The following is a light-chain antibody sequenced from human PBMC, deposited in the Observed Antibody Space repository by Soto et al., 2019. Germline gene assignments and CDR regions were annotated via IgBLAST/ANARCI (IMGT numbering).Light chain of an antibody. V-gene: IGLV7-46*01. CDR3: SLSDNGAVV. CDR2: DAS. CDR1: TGAVTSGHY. Sequence: QAVVTQEPSLTVSPGGTVTLTCGSNTGAVTSGHYPYWFQQKPGQAPRTLIYDASNKHSWTPARFAGSLLGGKAALTLSGAQPEDEAEYYCSLSDNGAVVFGGGTKLTVL. J-gene: IGLJ3*02.